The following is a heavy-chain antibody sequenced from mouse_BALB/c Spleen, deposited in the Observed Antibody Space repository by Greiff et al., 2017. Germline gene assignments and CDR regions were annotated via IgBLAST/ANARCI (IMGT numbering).Heavy chain of an antibody. J-gene: IGHJ2*01. CDR3: ATSTAYFDY. V-gene: IGHV1-7*01. CDR2: INPSTGYT. CDR1: GYTFTSYW. D-gene: IGHD1-2*01. Sequence: VQLQQSGAELAKPGASVKMSCKASGYTFTSYWMHWVKQRPGQGLEWIGYINPSTGYTEYNQKFKDKATLTADKSSSTAYMQLSSLTSEDSAVYYCATSTAYFDYWGQGTTLTVSS.